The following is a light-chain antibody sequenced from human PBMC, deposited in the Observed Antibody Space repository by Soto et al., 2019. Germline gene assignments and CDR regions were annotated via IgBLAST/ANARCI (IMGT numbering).Light chain of an antibody. CDR1: QSISNY. V-gene: IGKV1-39*01. Sequence: DIQMTQSPSSLSASVGDRVTITCRASQSISNYLSWYQQIPGKAPKLLIYAASTLRSGVSSRFSGSGSGTDFTLTISSRQPEDCATYYCQQSYSTPWTFGQGTKVEIK. CDR3: QQSYSTPWT. J-gene: IGKJ1*01. CDR2: AAS.